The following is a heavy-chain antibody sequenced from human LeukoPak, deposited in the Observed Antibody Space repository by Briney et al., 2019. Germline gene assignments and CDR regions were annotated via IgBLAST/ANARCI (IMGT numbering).Heavy chain of an antibody. J-gene: IGHJ4*02. CDR3: ARGFRCTSCYGPPPLDY. Sequence: ASVKVSCKASGYIFTSYGISWVRQAPGQGLEWMGWISVYNGNTNYAQKFQGRVTMTTDTSTSTAYMELSRLRSDDTAVYYCARGFRCTSCYGPPPLDYWGQGTLVTVSS. D-gene: IGHD2-2*01. V-gene: IGHV1-18*01. CDR2: ISVYNGNT. CDR1: GYIFTSYG.